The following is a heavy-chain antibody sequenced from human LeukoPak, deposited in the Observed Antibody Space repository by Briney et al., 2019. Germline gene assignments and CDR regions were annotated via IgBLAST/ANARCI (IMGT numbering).Heavy chain of an antibody. J-gene: IGHJ3*02. D-gene: IGHD3-10*01. CDR1: GLTFSSYS. Sequence: GGSLRLSCAASGLTFSSYSMNWVRQAPGKGLEWVSSISSSSSYIYYADSVKGRFTISRDNAKNSLDLQMNSLRAEDTAVYYCARDQSHRDPVAFDIWGQGTMVTVSS. CDR2: ISSSSSYI. V-gene: IGHV3-21*01. CDR3: ARDQSHRDPVAFDI.